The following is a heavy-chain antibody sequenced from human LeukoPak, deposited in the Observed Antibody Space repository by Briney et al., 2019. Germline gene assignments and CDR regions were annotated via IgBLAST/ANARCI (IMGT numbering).Heavy chain of an antibody. CDR3: AKGDKEMTTVTRNWFGP. V-gene: IGHV3-53*01. D-gene: IGHD4-17*01. J-gene: IGHJ5*02. CDR2: IYSGGST. CDR1: GFTVSSNY. Sequence: PGGSLRLSCAASGFTVSSNYMSWVRQAPGKGLEWVSVIYSGGSTYYADSVKGRFTISRDNSKNTLYFQMNSLRAEDTAVYYCAKGDKEMTTVTRNWFGPWGQGTLVTVSS.